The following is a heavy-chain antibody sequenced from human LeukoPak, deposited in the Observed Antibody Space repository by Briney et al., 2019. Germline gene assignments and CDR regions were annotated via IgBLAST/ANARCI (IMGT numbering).Heavy chain of an antibody. J-gene: IGHJ5*02. Sequence: SETLSLTCTVSGGSISSYYWSWIRQPPGKGLEWIGYIYYSGSTNYNPSLKSRVTISVDTSKNQFSLKLSSVTAADTAVYYCASARGIEAAGTSWFDPWGQGTLVTVSS. D-gene: IGHD6-13*01. CDR2: IYYSGST. V-gene: IGHV4-59*08. CDR1: GGSISSYY. CDR3: ASARGIEAAGTSWFDP.